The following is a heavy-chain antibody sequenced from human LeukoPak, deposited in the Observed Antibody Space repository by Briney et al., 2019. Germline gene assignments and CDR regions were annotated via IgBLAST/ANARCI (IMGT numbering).Heavy chain of an antibody. CDR2: IYSGGST. D-gene: IGHD3-10*01. V-gene: IGHV3-53*04. Sequence: GGSLRLSCAASGFTVSSNYMSWVRQAPGKGLEWVSVIYSGGSTYYADSVKGRFTISRHNSKNTLYLQMNSLRAEDTAVYYCARDLWRFPRLYGMDVWGQGTTATVSS. J-gene: IGHJ6*02. CDR1: GFTVSSNY. CDR3: ARDLWRFPRLYGMDV.